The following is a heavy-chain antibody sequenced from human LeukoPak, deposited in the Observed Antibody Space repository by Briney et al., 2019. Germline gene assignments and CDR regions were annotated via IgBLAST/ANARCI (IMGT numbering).Heavy chain of an antibody. V-gene: IGHV3-23*01. CDR3: AKDIVVSGYYGMDV. CDR1: GLTFGDYA. CDR2: IRTNGGST. J-gene: IGHJ6*02. Sequence: GGSLRLSCTASGLTFGDYAMSWVRQGPGKGLEWVSSIRTNGGSTYYADSVKGRFTISRDNSKNRLYLQMNSLRAEDTAVYYCAKDIVVSGYYGMDVWGQGTTVTVS. D-gene: IGHD2-21*01.